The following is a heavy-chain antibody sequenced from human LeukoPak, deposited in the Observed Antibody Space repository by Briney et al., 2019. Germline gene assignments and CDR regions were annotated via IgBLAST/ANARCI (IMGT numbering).Heavy chain of an antibody. CDR2: INTNTGNP. CDR1: GYTFTSYA. V-gene: IGHV7-4-1*02. Sequence: ASVKVSCKASGYTFTSYAMNWVRQAPGQGLEWMGWINTNTGNPTYAQGFTGRFVFSLDTSVSTAYLQISSLKAEDTAVYYCAREDRSGWHNDAFDIWGQGTMVTVSS. D-gene: IGHD6-19*01. CDR3: AREDRSGWHNDAFDI. J-gene: IGHJ3*02.